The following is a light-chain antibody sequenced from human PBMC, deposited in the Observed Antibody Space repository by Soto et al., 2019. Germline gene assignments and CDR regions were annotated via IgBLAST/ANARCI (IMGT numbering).Light chain of an antibody. CDR1: QSVNSN. V-gene: IGKV3-15*01. J-gene: IGKJ4*01. CDR3: QQYNDWPLT. CDR2: GAS. Sequence: EKVMTQSPAALSASPGERATLSCRASQSVNSNLAWYQQKPGQAPRLLLYGASTSATGIPARFSGSASGTEFTLTISSLQSEDSAVYYCQQYNDWPLTFGGGTKVEIK.